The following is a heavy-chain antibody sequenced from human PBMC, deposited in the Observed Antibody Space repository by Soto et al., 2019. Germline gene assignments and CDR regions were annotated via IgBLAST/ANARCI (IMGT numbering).Heavy chain of an antibody. CDR2: IYWDDDK. CDR1: GFSLSTSGVG. D-gene: IGHD2-15*01. Sequence: QITLKESGPTLVKPTQTLTLTCTFSGFSLSTSGVGVGWIRQPPGKALEWLALIYWDDDKRYSPSLKIRLTITTDTSKNQVVVTMTIMDPVDTASYYCAHRPSYCSGGSCYSGFDYWGQGTLVTVSS. V-gene: IGHV2-5*02. CDR3: AHRPSYCSGGSCYSGFDY. J-gene: IGHJ4*02.